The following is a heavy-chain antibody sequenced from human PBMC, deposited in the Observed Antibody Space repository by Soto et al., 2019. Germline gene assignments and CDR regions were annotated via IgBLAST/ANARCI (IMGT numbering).Heavy chain of an antibody. CDR3: AIDREPRDRCGYAFDL. J-gene: IGHJ3*01. CDR1: GGPFSNYA. Sequence: QVQLVQSGAEVKKPGSSVRVSCKSSGGPFSNYAISWVRQAPGQGLDWMGGIIPIFVTADYPQKFQDRVTITADESTGTAYLELSSLRSEVTAVYYCAIDREPRDRCGYAFDLWGQGTRVTVSS. CDR2: IIPIFVTA. D-gene: IGHD3-22*01. V-gene: IGHV1-69*01.